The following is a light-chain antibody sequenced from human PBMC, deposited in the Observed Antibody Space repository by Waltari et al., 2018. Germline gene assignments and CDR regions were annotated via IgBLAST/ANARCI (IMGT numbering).Light chain of an antibody. Sequence: DIQMTQSPSSVSASLGDRVTITCRASQDISRYLAWYQQTPGRSPKLLIFGTASLQSGVPSRFSGSGSGTEFTLTISSLQPEDFATYYCLQVSNFPITFGQGTRLEIK. CDR3: LQVSNFPIT. CDR1: QDISRY. V-gene: IGKV1D-12*01. CDR2: GTA. J-gene: IGKJ5*01.